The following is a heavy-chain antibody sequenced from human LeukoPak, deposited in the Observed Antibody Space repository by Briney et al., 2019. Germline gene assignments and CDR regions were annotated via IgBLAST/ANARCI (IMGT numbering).Heavy chain of an antibody. J-gene: IGHJ3*02. V-gene: IGHV3-23*01. Sequence: GGSLRLSCAASGFTFSTHAMSWVRQAPGKGLEWVSDISASGGSTYYADSVKGRFTVSRDNSKNTLYLQMNSLRAEDTAVHYCARARVTTGTTRIAFDIWGQGTMVTVSS. CDR3: ARARVTTGTTRIAFDI. D-gene: IGHD1-1*01. CDR1: GFTFSTHA. CDR2: ISASGGST.